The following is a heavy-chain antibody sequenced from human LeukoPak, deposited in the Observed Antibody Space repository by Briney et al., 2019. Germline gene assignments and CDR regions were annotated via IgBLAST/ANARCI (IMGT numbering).Heavy chain of an antibody. Sequence: SVKVSCKASGGTFSSYAISWVRQAPGQGLEWMGGIIPIFGTANYAQKFQGRVTITTDESTSTAYMELSSLRSEDTAVYYCATSLVVVVPAAPKRWFDPWGQGTLVTVSS. CDR3: ATSLVVVVPAAPKRWFDP. CDR1: GGTFSSYA. CDR2: IIPIFGTA. J-gene: IGHJ5*02. V-gene: IGHV1-69*05. D-gene: IGHD2-2*01.